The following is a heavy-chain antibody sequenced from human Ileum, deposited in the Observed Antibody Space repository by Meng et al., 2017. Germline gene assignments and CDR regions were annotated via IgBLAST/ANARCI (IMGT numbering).Heavy chain of an antibody. D-gene: IGHD5-18*01. CDR1: GFTFSSYE. V-gene: IGHV3-48*03. Sequence: GESLKISCTASGFTFSSYEMNWVRQAPGKGLEWVSYIRGSGSTIYYADSVKGRFTISRDNAKNSLYLRMNSLRPEDTAIYYCARDFGRLDQEAEWLLGVFDFWGQGTLVTVSS. J-gene: IGHJ4*02. CDR3: ARDFGRLDQEAEWLLGVFDF. CDR2: IRGSGSTI.